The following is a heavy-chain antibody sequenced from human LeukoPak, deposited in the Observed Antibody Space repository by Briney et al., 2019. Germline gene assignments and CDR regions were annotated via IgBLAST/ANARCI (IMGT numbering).Heavy chain of an antibody. D-gene: IGHD2/OR15-2a*01. CDR2: INSDGSWT. CDR3: VSFYETY. J-gene: IGHJ4*02. V-gene: IGHV3-74*01. CDR1: GNYW. Sequence: GGSLRLSCAASGNYWMHWVRQAPGKGLVWVSHINSDGSWTSYADSVKGRFTISKDNAKNTVYLQMNSLRVEDTAVYYCVSFYETYWGRGTLVTVSS.